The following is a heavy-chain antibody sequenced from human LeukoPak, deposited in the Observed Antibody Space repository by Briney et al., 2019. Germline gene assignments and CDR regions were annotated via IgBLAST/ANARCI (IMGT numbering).Heavy chain of an antibody. CDR1: GFTFSSYA. CDR3: AKDGRYCGGDCYRNAEYFQH. CDR2: ISGSGDNT. J-gene: IGHJ1*01. Sequence: QPGGSLRLSCAASGFTFSSYAMSWVRQAPGKGLEWVSGISGSGDNTYYADSVKGRFTISRDKSKNTLYLQMNSLRVEDTAVYYCAKDGRYCGGDCYRNAEYFQHWGQGTLVTVSS. D-gene: IGHD2-21*02. V-gene: IGHV3-23*01.